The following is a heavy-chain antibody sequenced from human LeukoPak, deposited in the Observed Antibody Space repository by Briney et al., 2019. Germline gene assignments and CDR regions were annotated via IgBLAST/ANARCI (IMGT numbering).Heavy chain of an antibody. J-gene: IGHJ4*02. CDR1: GFTFSSYS. D-gene: IGHD3-22*01. CDR2: ISSSSSYI. V-gene: IGHV3-21*01. Sequence: GGSLRLSCAASGFTFSSYSMNWVRQAPGKGLEWVSSISSSSSYIYYADSVKGRFTISRDNAKNSLYLQRNSLRAEDTAVYYCARGDSYYDSSDFDYWGQGTLVTVSS. CDR3: ARGDSYYDSSDFDY.